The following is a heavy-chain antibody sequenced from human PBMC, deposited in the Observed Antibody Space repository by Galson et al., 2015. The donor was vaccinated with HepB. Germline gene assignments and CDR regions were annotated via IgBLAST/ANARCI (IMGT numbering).Heavy chain of an antibody. Sequence: CAISGDSVSSNSAAWSWIRQSPSSGLEWLGRAYHRSKWYNDYAASVKSRITISPETSKNQFSLQLNSVTPEDTAVYYCAREGTRTTYDYWGQGTLVTVSS. V-gene: IGHV6-1*01. CDR2: AYHRSKWYN. CDR3: AREGTRTTYDY. D-gene: IGHD1-1*01. J-gene: IGHJ4*01. CDR1: GDSVSSNSAA.